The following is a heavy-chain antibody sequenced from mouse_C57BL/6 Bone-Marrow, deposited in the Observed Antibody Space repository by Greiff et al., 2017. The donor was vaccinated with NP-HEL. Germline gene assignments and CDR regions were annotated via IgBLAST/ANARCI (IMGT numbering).Heavy chain of an antibody. V-gene: IGHV14-4*01. CDR2: IDPENGDT. CDR1: GFNIKDDY. CDR3: TIRPPNPYYCDY. D-gene: IGHD4-1*01. J-gene: IGHJ2*01. Sequence: EVQLQQSGAELVRPGASVKLSCTASGFNIKDDYMHWVKQRPEQGLEWIGWIDPENGDTEYASKFQGKATITADTSSNTAYLQLSSLTSEDTAVYFCTIRPPNPYYCDYWGQGTTLTVSS.